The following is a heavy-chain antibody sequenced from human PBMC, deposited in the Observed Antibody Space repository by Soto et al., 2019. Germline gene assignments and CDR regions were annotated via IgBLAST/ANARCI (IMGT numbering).Heavy chain of an antibody. V-gene: IGHV3-23*01. D-gene: IGHD2-15*01. Sequence: EVQLLESGGGLVQPGGSLRLSCAASGFTFSSYAMSWVRQAPGKGLEWVSAISGSGGSTYYADSVKGRFTISRDNSKNTLYLQMNSLRAEDTAVYYCASPPILRGYCSGCSCYSEYFQHWGQGTLVTVSS. J-gene: IGHJ1*01. CDR3: ASPPILRGYCSGCSCYSEYFQH. CDR1: GFTFSSYA. CDR2: ISGSGGST.